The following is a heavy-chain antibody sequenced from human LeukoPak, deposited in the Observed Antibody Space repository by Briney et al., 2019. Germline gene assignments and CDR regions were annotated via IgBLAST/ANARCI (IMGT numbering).Heavy chain of an antibody. Sequence: PGGSLTLSCAASGFTFSSYWMNWVRQAPGKAREWVANIKEDGSEKYYVDSVKGRFTISRDNAKNSLYLQMNSLRAEDTAVYYCARGLSGSYDYWGQGTLVTASS. CDR2: IKEDGSEK. CDR3: ARGLSGSYDY. J-gene: IGHJ4*02. CDR1: GFTFSSYW. V-gene: IGHV3-7*02. D-gene: IGHD1-26*01.